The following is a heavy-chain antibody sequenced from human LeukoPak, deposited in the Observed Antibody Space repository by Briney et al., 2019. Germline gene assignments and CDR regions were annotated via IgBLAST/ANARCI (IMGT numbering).Heavy chain of an antibody. D-gene: IGHD3-9*01. CDR2: IIPIFGTA. Sequence: ASVKVSCEASGGTFSSYAISWVRQAPVQGLEWMGGIIPIFGTANYAQKFQGRVTITADESTSTAYMELSSLRSEDTAVYYCARSSARFPYFDWLLGYYFDYWGQGTLVTVSS. V-gene: IGHV1-69*13. J-gene: IGHJ4*02. CDR3: ARSSARFPYFDWLLGYYFDY. CDR1: GGTFSSYA.